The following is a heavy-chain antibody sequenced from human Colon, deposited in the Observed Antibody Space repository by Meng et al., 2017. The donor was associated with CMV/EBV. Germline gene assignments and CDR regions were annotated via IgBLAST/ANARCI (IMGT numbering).Heavy chain of an antibody. D-gene: IGHD2-8*01. J-gene: IGHJ4*02. Sequence: GESLKISCAASGFAFSTYAMRWVRQAPDRGLEWVAGLSYDGRNTYYADSVKGRFTISRDNSQNTLFLQMSSLNTDDTAVYYYAKDRYAGHTKVFDSWGQGTLVTVSS. CDR1: GFAFSTYA. CDR2: LSYDGRNT. V-gene: IGHV3-30*04. CDR3: AKDRYAGHTKVFDS.